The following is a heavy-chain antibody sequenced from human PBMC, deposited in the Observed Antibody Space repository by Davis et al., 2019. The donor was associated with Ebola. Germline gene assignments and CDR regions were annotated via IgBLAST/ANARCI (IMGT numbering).Heavy chain of an antibody. V-gene: IGHV4-59*08. CDR3: ARLLGPDDY. Sequence: GSLRPSCTVAGGSISYYYWSWIRQLQGKGLEWIGYIYYTGSTNYNPPLKSRVTISVDKSNNQFSLKLSSVTAADTAVYYCARLLGPDDYWGQGTLVTVSS. D-gene: IGHD2/OR15-2a*01. J-gene: IGHJ4*02. CDR2: IYYTGST. CDR1: GGSISYYY.